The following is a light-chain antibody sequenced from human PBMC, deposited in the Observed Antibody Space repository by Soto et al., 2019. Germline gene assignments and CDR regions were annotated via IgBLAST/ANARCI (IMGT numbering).Light chain of an antibody. Sequence: ESVLTQSPGTLSLSPGERATLSCRASQSVSSSFLAWYQLKPGQAPRLLIYGASSRATGIPDRFSGSGSATAFTLTISRLEPDDFAVYYCQQYDSSPWTFGQGPKVEIK. J-gene: IGKJ1*01. CDR3: QQYDSSPWT. V-gene: IGKV3-20*01. CDR2: GAS. CDR1: QSVSSSF.